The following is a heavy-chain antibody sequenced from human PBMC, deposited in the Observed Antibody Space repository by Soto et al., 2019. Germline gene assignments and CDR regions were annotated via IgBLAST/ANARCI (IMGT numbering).Heavy chain of an antibody. CDR1: GFSVSTSGVG. CDR3: AHKGGHGAGMDV. J-gene: IGHJ6*02. CDR2: IYWDNDK. V-gene: IGHV2-5*02. D-gene: IGHD2-8*01. Sequence: QITLKESGPTLVKPTQTLTLTCTFSGFSVSTSGVGVAWIRQSPGKALEWLALIYWDNDKRYSPILQSRVTITENTSKSQLVRTMTNMDPVDTSTDYCAHKGGHGAGMDVWGQGTTVTVSS.